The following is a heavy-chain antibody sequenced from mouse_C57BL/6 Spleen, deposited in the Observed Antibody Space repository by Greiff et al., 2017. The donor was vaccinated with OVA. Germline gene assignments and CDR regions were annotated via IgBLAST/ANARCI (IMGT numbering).Heavy chain of an antibody. CDR2: IYPGNSDT. CDR3: TRGGLLEVYCAMDY. D-gene: IGHD3-1*01. J-gene: IGHJ4*01. Sequence: EVQLQQSGTVLARPGASVKMSCKTSGYTFTSYWMHWVKQRPGQGLEWIGAIYPGNSDTSYNQQFKGKAKLTAVTTASTAYMELSSLTNEDSAVNYCTRGGLLEVYCAMDYWGQGTSVTVSS. V-gene: IGHV1-5*01. CDR1: GYTFTSYW.